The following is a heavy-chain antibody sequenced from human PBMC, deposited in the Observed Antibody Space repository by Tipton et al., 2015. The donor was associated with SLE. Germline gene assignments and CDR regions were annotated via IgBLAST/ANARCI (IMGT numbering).Heavy chain of an antibody. Sequence: GLVKPSGTLSLTCAVSGASISSGHWWSWVRQPPGKGLEWIGSNYYSGSAFYNSSPKSRVSISVDKSRNQFSLKLTSVTAADTAVYYCARGPSVVGTSGYDALDIWGQGTMVTVPS. CDR3: ARGPSVVGTSGYDALDI. CDR1: GASISSGHW. J-gene: IGHJ3*02. V-gene: IGHV4-4*02. D-gene: IGHD1-26*01. CDR2: NYYSGSA.